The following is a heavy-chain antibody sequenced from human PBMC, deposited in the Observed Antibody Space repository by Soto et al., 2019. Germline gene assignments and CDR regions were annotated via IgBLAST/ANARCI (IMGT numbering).Heavy chain of an antibody. CDR2: ISYDGSNK. J-gene: IGHJ4*02. Sequence: QVQLVESGGGVVQPGRSLRLYCAASGFTFSSYGMHWVRQAPGKGLEWVAVISYDGSNKYYADSVKGRFTISRDNSKNTLYLQMNSLRAEDTAVYYCAKGTIAAAGTLWYWGQGTLVTVSS. CDR3: AKGTIAAAGTLWY. V-gene: IGHV3-30*18. CDR1: GFTFSSYG. D-gene: IGHD6-13*01.